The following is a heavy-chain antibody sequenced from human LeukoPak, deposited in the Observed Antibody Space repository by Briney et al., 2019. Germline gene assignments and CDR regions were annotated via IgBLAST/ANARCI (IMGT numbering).Heavy chain of an antibody. Sequence: ASVKVSCKASGYTFTGYYMHWVRQAPGQGLEWMGWINPNSGGTNYAQKFQGRVTMTRDTSISTAYMELSRLRSDDTAVYYCAREGTTTVTTSRAFDIWGQGTMVTVSS. J-gene: IGHJ3*02. D-gene: IGHD4-17*01. V-gene: IGHV1-2*02. CDR1: GYTFTGYY. CDR2: INPNSGGT. CDR3: AREGTTTVTTSRAFDI.